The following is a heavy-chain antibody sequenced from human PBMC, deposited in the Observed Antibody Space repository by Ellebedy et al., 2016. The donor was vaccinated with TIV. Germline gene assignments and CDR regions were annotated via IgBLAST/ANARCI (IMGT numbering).Heavy chain of an antibody. CDR3: ARGRYHGFNWSRAVAGAALVY. CDR1: GYTFNGYS. D-gene: IGHD6-19*01. CDR2: INPNSGGT. V-gene: IGHV1-2*02. J-gene: IGHJ4*02. Sequence: AASVKVSCKASGYTFNGYSIHWVRQAPGQGLEWMGWINPNSGGTNYAQQFQGRVTMTRDTSISTAYMELSRLRSDDTAVYYCARGRYHGFNWSRAVAGAALVYWGQGSLVTVSS.